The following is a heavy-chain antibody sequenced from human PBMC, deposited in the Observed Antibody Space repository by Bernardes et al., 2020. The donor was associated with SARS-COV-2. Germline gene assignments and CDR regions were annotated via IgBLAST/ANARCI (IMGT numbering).Heavy chain of an antibody. CDR1: GYSLSELS. CDR2: LDPEDGEM. V-gene: IGHV1-24*01. Sequence: ASVKVSCEVSGYSLSELSLHWVRQAPGKGPEWMGGLDPEDGEMLYAQKFQGRVTMTEDPSTDTAYMELSSLRSEDTAVYYCATGTATVTYWYFDLWGRGTLVTVSS. CDR3: ATGTATVTYWYFDL. J-gene: IGHJ2*01. D-gene: IGHD4-4*01.